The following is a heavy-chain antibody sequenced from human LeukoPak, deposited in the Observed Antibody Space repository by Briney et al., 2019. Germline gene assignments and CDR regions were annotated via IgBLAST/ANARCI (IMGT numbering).Heavy chain of an antibody. D-gene: IGHD6-19*01. CDR2: ISWNSGSI. CDR1: GFTFDDYA. CDR3: AKDIGIAVAGTKGFDP. V-gene: IGHV3-9*01. Sequence: PGRSLRLSCAASGFTFDDYAMRWVRQAPGKGLEWVSGISWNSGSIGYADSVKGRFTISRDNAKNSLYLQMNSLRAEDTALYYCAKDIGIAVAGTKGFDPWGQGTLVTVSS. J-gene: IGHJ5*02.